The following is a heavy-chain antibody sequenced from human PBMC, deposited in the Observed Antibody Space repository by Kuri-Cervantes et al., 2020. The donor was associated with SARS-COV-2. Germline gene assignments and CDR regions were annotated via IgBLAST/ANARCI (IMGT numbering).Heavy chain of an antibody. CDR2: FDPEDGET. D-gene: IGHD3-10*01. J-gene: IGHJ6*02. V-gene: IGHV1-24*01. CDR1: GYTLTELS. CDR3: ARDKWFGDGYYYYGMDV. Sequence: ASVKVSCKVSGYTLTELSMHWVRQAPGKGLEWMGGFDPEDGETIYAQKFQGRVTMTEDTSTDTAYMELSSLRSEDTAVYYCARDKWFGDGYYYYGMDVWGQGTTVNVSS.